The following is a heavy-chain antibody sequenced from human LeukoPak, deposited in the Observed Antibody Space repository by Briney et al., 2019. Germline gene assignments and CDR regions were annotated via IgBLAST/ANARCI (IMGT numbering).Heavy chain of an antibody. CDR1: GDSVSSNSAA. V-gene: IGHV6-1*01. J-gene: IGHJ1*01. Sequence: QTLSLTCAISGDSVSSNSAAWNWIRQSPSRGLEWLGRTYYRSKWYNDYAVSVISRITIDPDTSKNQFSLQLNSVTPEDTAVYYCARDTYSSSPGFFQHWGQGTLVTVSS. CDR2: TYYRSKWYN. D-gene: IGHD6-13*01. CDR3: ARDTYSSSPGFFQH.